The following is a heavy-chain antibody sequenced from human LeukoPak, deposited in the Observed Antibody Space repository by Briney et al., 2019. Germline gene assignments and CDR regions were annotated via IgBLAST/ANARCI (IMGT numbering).Heavy chain of an antibody. CDR3: AKDPSIAVAGTFDP. J-gene: IGHJ5*02. CDR2: IRYDGSNK. V-gene: IGHV3-30*02. Sequence: GGSLRLSCAASGFTFSSYGMHWVRQAPGKGLEWVAFIRYDGSNKYYADSAKGRFTISRDNSKNTLYLQMNSLRAEDTAVYYCAKDPSIAVAGTFDPWGQGTLVTVSS. D-gene: IGHD6-19*01. CDR1: GFTFSSYG.